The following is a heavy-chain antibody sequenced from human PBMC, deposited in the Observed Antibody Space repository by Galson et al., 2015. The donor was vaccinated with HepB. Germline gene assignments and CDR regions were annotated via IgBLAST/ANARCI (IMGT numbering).Heavy chain of an antibody. CDR3: AADPGVLREAPLYGGNPYYSYYYGMDV. CDR1: GYTLTELS. CDR2: FDPEDSET. D-gene: IGHD4-23*01. V-gene: IGHV1-24*01. Sequence: SVKVSCKVSGYTLTELSMHWERQAPGKGLEWMGGFDPEDSETIYAQKFQGRVTMTEDTSTNTAYMELNSLRSEDTAVYYCAADPGVLREAPLYGGNPYYSYYYGMDVWGQGTTVTVSS. J-gene: IGHJ6*02.